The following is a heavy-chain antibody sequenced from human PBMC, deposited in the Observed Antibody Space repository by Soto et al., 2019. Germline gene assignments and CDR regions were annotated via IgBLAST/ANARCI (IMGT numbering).Heavy chain of an antibody. J-gene: IGHJ4*02. Sequence: GGSLRLSCAASGFTFSGYGMHWVRQAPGKGLEWVALISYDGSNKYYADSVKGRFTISRDNSKNTLYLQMNSLITEDMAVYYCARAREYSYALVSYYFDYWGQGTPVTVSS. V-gene: IGHV3-30-3*01. D-gene: IGHD5-18*01. CDR3: ARAREYSYALVSYYFDY. CDR2: ISYDGSNK. CDR1: GFTFSGYG.